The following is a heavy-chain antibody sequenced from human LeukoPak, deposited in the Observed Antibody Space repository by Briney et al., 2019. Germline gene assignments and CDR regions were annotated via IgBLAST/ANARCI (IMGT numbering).Heavy chain of an antibody. CDR1: GFTFSSYA. J-gene: IGHJ4*02. V-gene: IGHV3-23*01. Sequence: AGGSLRLSCAASGFTFSSYAMSWVRQAPGKGLEWVSAISGSGGSTYYADSVKGRFTISRDDSKNTLYLQMNSLRAEDTAVYYCAKEVGGSWYRGTGPFDYWGQGTLVTVSS. D-gene: IGHD6-13*01. CDR2: ISGSGGST. CDR3: AKEVGGSWYRGTGPFDY.